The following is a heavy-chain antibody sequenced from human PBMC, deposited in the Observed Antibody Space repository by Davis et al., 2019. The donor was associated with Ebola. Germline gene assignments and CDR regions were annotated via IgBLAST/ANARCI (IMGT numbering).Heavy chain of an antibody. CDR1: GYSFTSYW. D-gene: IGHD6-13*01. J-gene: IGHJ6*03. V-gene: IGHV5-51*01. CDR3: ARLAAAGTHPYYYCMDV. Sequence: PGGSLRLSCKGSGYSFTSYWIGWVRQMPGKGLEWMGIIYSGDSDTRYSPSFQGQVTISADKSISTAYLQWSSLKASDNAMYYCARLAAAGTHPYYYCMDVWGKGTTVTVSS. CDR2: IYSGDSDT.